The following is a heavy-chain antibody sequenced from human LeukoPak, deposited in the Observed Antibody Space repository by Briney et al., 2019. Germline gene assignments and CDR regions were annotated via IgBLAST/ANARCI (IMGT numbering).Heavy chain of an antibody. CDR3: VSFYETY. D-gene: IGHD2-2*01. V-gene: IGHV3-74*01. CDR1: GNYW. J-gene: IGHJ4*02. Sequence: GSLRLSCAASGNYWMHWVRQAPGKGLLWVPHINSDGSWTTYADSVKGRFTISKDNAKNTVYLQMNNLRAEDTAVYYCVSFYETYWGRGTLVTVSS. CDR2: INSDGSWT.